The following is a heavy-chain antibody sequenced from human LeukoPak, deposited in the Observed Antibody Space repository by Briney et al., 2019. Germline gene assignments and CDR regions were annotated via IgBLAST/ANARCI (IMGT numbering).Heavy chain of an antibody. CDR2: IKQDGGER. J-gene: IGHJ4*02. CDR1: GFTFSDYY. V-gene: IGHV3-7*01. Sequence: PGGSLRLSCVASGFTFSDYYMSWVRQPPGKGLEWVANIKQDGGERYYVDSVKGRFTISRDNAKNSLFLQLNSVRAEDTAVYYCARKVSPYYWGQGTLVTVSS. D-gene: IGHD1-14*01. CDR3: ARKVSPYY.